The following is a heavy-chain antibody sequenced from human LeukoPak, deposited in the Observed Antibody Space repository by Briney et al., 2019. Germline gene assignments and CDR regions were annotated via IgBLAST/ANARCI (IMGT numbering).Heavy chain of an antibody. Sequence: GGSLRLSCAASGFTFSSYGMHWVRQAPGKGLEWVAVIWYDGSNKYYADSVKGRFTISRDNSKNTLYLQMNSLRAEDTAVYYCARDSFPRYYYYGMDVWGQGTTVTVSS. V-gene: IGHV3-33*01. CDR1: GFTFSSYG. CDR2: IWYDGSNK. D-gene: IGHD3-16*02. J-gene: IGHJ6*02. CDR3: ARDSFPRYYYYGMDV.